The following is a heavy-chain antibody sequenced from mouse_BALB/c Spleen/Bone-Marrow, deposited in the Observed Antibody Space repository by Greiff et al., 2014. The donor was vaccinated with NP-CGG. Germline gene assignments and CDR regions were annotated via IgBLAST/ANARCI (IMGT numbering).Heavy chain of an antibody. Sequence: VQLQQSGPELVKPGASVKVSCKASGYTFTSFVMHWVKQKPGQGLEWIGYINPDNDGTKYNEKFKGKATLTSDKSSTTAYMELSRLTAEYAAVYYCAGTMIYFYAMDYWGQGTSVTVSS. CDR3: AGTMIYFYAMDY. V-gene: IGHV1-14*01. J-gene: IGHJ4*01. CDR1: GYTFTSFV. CDR2: INPDNDGT. D-gene: IGHD2-4*01.